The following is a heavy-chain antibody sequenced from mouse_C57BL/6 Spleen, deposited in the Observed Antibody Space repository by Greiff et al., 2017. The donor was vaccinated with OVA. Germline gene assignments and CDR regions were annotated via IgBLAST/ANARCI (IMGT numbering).Heavy chain of an antibody. V-gene: IGHV5-4*01. Sequence: DVHLVESGGGLVKPGGSLKLSCAASGFTFSSYAMSWVRQTPEKRLEWVATISDGGSYTYYPDNVKGRFTISRDNAKNNLYLQMSHLKSEDTAMYYCARDRLFAYWGQGTLVTVSA. CDR3: ARDRLFAY. J-gene: IGHJ3*01. CDR1: GFTFSSYA. CDR2: ISDGGSYT.